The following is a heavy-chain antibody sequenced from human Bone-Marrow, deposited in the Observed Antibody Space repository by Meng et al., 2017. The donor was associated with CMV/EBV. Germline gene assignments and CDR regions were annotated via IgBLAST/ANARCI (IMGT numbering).Heavy chain of an antibody. V-gene: IGHV1-46*01. J-gene: IGHJ6*02. Sequence: ASVKVSCKASGDTFTGYYMHWVRQAPGQGLEWMGIINPSGGSTSYAQKFQGRVTMTRDTSTSTVYMELSSLRSEDTAGYYCARDELRGAVAGSSNTVSWYYYYGMDVWGQGTTVTVSS. CDR1: GDTFTGYY. D-gene: IGHD6-19*01. CDR2: INPSGGST. CDR3: ARDELRGAVAGSSNTVSWYYYYGMDV.